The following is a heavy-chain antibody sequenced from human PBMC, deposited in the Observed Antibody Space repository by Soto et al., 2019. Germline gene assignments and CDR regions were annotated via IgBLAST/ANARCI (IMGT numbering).Heavy chain of an antibody. J-gene: IGHJ4*02. CDR1: GASINSGDYY. CDR3: ATTLGYGDFDY. V-gene: IGHV4-31*03. D-gene: IGHD4-17*01. CDR2: IYYSGST. Sequence: SETLSLTCTVSGASINSGDYYWSWIRQPPGKGLEWIGHIYYSGSTYYNPSLKSRAGISVDTSKNQFSLKLSSVTAADTAVYYCATTLGYGDFDYWGQGTLVTVSS.